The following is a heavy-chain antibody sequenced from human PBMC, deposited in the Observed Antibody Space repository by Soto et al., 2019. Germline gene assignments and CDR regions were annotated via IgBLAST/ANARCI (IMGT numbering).Heavy chain of an antibody. D-gene: IGHD2-2*01. V-gene: IGHV3-30*18. Sequence: QVQLVESGGGVVQPGGSLRLSCAASGFTFSTYGMHWVRQAPGKGLEWVAIISHDGSKTNYADSVKGRFTISRDNSKNTLYLQMNSLRADDTAVYYCAKDRQGYCISSSCYYFHWGQGTLVTVSS. CDR1: GFTFSTYG. CDR2: ISHDGSKT. J-gene: IGHJ1*01. CDR3: AKDRQGYCISSSCYYFH.